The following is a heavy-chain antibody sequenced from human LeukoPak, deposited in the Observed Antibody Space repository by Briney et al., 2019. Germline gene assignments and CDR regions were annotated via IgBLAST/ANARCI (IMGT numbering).Heavy chain of an antibody. CDR3: ARALTAAGLDF. Sequence: SETLSLTCTVSGGSIRDSRTWGWVRQPPGEGLEWIANIHSDGRTAPKASLKSRLTLSLDTSTNQFSLRLTSVTAADTAFYYCARALTAAGLDFWGQGILVTISS. J-gene: IGHJ4*02. CDR2: IHSDGRT. CDR1: GGSIRDSRT. V-gene: IGHV4-39*07. D-gene: IGHD6-25*01.